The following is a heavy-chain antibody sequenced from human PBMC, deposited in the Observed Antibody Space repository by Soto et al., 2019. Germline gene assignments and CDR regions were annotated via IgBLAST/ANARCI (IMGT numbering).Heavy chain of an antibody. CDR1: GFSVGDNH. Sequence: GGSLRLSCAATGFSVGDNHTNWVRQTPGKGLEWVSIIYTNGNTYYTDSVKGRFTISRDNSKNTLYLQMNNLRLEDTAVYYCARGPKQLAFSRRKYIEFYFDYWGRGTLVTVSS. D-gene: IGHD1-1*01. V-gene: IGHV3-53*01. CDR3: ARGPKQLAFSRRKYIEFYFDY. J-gene: IGHJ4*02. CDR2: IYTNGNT.